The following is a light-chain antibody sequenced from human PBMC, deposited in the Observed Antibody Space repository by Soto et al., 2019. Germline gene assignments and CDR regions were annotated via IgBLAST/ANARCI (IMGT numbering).Light chain of an antibody. V-gene: IGKV3-15*01. CDR3: QQYHYWWT. Sequence: EIVLTQSPGTLSLSPGEKASVSCRSNQIFSNNLAWFQQKPGQVPRLLIYGASNRATGVSARFSGSGSGTEFTLTISSLQSEDFAVYYCQQYHYWWTFGQGTKVDI. J-gene: IGKJ1*01. CDR2: GAS. CDR1: QIFSNN.